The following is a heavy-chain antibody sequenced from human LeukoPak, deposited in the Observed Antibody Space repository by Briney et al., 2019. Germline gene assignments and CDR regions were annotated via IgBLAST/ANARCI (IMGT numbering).Heavy chain of an antibody. Sequence: GGSLRLSCAASGFTFSNAWMSWVRQAPGKGLEWVGRIESKTDGGTTDYAAPVKGRFTISRDDSKNTLYLQMNSLKTEDTAVYYCTTDLDGTTGYYYYYMDVWGKGTTVTVSS. CDR1: GFTFSNAW. D-gene: IGHD1-7*01. J-gene: IGHJ6*03. CDR3: TTDLDGTTGYYYYYMDV. V-gene: IGHV3-15*04. CDR2: IESKTDGGTT.